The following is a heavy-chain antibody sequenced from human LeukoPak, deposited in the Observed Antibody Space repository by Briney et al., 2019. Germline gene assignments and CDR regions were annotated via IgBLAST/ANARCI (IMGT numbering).Heavy chain of an antibody. CDR3: ARGGLAYFDWLSPDDY. CDR2: ISYDESNE. Sequence: GGSLRLSCAASGFTFTSYAMHWVRQAPGKGLECVAVISYDESNEYYADSVKGRFTISRDNSKNTLYLQMNTLRADDTAVYYCARGGLAYFDWLSPDDYWGQGTLVTVSS. J-gene: IGHJ4*02. CDR1: GFTFTSYA. D-gene: IGHD3-9*01. V-gene: IGHV3-30-3*01.